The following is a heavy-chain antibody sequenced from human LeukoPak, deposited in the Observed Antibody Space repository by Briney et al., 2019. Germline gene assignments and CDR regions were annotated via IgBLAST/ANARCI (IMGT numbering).Heavy chain of an antibody. CDR1: GGSISSYY. CDR3: ARDSSGWSDAFDI. V-gene: IGHV4-38-2*02. J-gene: IGHJ3*02. CDR2: IYHSGST. Sequence: SETLSLTCTVSGGSISSYYWSWIRQPPGKGLEWIGSIYHSGSTYYNPSFKSRVTISVDTSKNQFSLKLSSVTAADTAVYYCARDSSGWSDAFDIWGQGTMVTVSS. D-gene: IGHD6-19*01.